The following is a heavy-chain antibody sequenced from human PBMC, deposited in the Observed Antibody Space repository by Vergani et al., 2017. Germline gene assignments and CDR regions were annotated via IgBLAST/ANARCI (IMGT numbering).Heavy chain of an antibody. CDR3: TSHPRTDAFDI. CDR2: IRSKANSYAT. D-gene: IGHD1-14*01. CDR1: GFTFSGSA. V-gene: IGHV3-73*02. J-gene: IGHJ3*02. Sequence: EVQLVESGGGLVQPGGSLKLSCAASGFTFSGSAMHWVRQASGKGLEWVGRIRSKANSYATAYAASVKGRFTISRDDSKNTAYLQMNSLKTEDTAVYYCTSHPRTDAFDIWGPGTMVTVSS.